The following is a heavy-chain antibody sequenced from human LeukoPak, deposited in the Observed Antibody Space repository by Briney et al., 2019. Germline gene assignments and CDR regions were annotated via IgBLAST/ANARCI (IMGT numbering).Heavy chain of an antibody. CDR3: ARVSSSWYQDWYFDL. J-gene: IGHJ2*01. CDR1: GFTLSRYW. CDR2: INSDGSST. V-gene: IGHV3-74*01. Sequence: GGSLRLSCAASGFTLSRYWMHWVRQAPGKGLVWVSRINSDGSSTNYADSVKGRFTISRDTAKNTLYLEMSSLRAEDTAVYYCARVSSSWYQDWYFDLWGRGTLVTVSS. D-gene: IGHD6-13*01.